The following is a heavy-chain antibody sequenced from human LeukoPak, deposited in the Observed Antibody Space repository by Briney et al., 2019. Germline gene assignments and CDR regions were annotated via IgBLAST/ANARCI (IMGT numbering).Heavy chain of an antibody. CDR3: ARNVPSTGDFVY. D-gene: IGHD3-10*01. Sequence: ASVKVSCKASGYTFTSYDINWVRQATGQGLEWMGWVNPNSGNTGYAQKFQGRVTMTRDTSISTAYMELSSLTSEDTAVYYCARNVPSTGDFVYWGQGTLVTVSS. CDR1: GYTFTSYD. CDR2: VNPNSGNT. V-gene: IGHV1-8*01. J-gene: IGHJ4*02.